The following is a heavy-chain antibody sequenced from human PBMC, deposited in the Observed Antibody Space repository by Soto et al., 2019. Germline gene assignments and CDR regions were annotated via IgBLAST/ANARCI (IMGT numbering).Heavy chain of an antibody. Sequence: EVQLLQTGGGLVQPGGSLSLSCAASGFIFSTYAMNWVRQAPGKGLEWVSAISSSGDSAYYAESVRGRFTISRDNSINTLYLQTRSLRPEDTAVYYCAHPRGYGVFDAVDIRVQGTMVTVSS. V-gene: IGHV3-23*01. CDR2: ISSSGDSA. J-gene: IGHJ3*02. CDR3: AHPRGYGVFDAVDI. CDR1: GFIFSTYA. D-gene: IGHD4-17*01.